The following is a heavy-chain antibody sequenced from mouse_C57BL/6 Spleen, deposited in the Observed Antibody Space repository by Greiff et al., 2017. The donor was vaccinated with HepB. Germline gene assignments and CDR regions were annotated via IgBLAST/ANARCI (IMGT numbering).Heavy chain of an antibody. CDR3: ERHHYDYDGYFDV. CDR2: INPNNGGT. D-gene: IGHD2-4*01. CDR1: GYTFTDYY. J-gene: IGHJ1*03. V-gene: IGHV1-26*01. Sequence: EVQLQQSGPELVKPGASVKISCKASGYTFTDYYMNWVKQSHGKSLEWIGDINPNNGGTSYNQKFKGKATLTVDKSSSTAYMELRSLTSEDSAVYDCERHHYDYDGYFDVWGTGTTVTVSS.